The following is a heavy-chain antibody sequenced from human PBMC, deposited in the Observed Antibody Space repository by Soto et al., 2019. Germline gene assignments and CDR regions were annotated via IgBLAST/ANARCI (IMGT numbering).Heavy chain of an antibody. J-gene: IGHJ2*01. CDR1: GFTFSSYA. V-gene: IGHV3-30-3*01. CDR3: ARDPLPTVTPEWYFDL. Sequence: QVQLVESGGGVVQPGRSLRLSCAASGFTFSSYAMHWVRQAPGKGLEWVAVISYDGSNKYYADSVKGRFTISRDNSKNXLYLQMNSLRAEDTAVYYCARDPLPTVTPEWYFDLWGRGTLVTVSS. CDR2: ISYDGSNK. D-gene: IGHD4-17*01.